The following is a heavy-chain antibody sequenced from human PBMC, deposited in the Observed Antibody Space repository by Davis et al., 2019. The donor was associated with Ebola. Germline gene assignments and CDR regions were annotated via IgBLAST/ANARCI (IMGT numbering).Heavy chain of an antibody. V-gene: IGHV3-23*01. CDR1: GFTFSSYA. J-gene: IGHJ3*02. CDR3: VKDSSNIWFDI. CDR2: ISRSGGST. D-gene: IGHD2/OR15-2a*01. Sequence: GESLKISCAASGFTFSSYAMSWVRQAPGKGLEWVSAISRSGGSTYYADSVKGRFTISRDNSKNTLYLQMNSLRAEDTAVYYCVKDSSNIWFDIWGQGTLVTVSS.